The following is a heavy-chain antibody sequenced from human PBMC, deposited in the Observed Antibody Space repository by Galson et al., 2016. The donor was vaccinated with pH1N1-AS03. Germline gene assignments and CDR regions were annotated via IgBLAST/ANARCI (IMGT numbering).Heavy chain of an antibody. V-gene: IGHV1-3*01. CDR2: INADNGDT. J-gene: IGHJ4*02. D-gene: IGHD5-12*01. Sequence: SVKVSCKASGYIFINYAMHWVRQGPGQRLEWMGWINADNGDTEYSQNFQGRVTITRDTSASTAYMEVISLTSEDTAVYYCARGDSGYNWSLDYWGQGTLVTVSS. CDR1: GYIFINYA. CDR3: ARGDSGYNWSLDY.